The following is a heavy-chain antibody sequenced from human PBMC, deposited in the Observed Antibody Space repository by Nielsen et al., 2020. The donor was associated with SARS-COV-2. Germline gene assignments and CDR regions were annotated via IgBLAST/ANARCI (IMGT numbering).Heavy chain of an antibody. CDR2: INHSGST. CDR3: ARLPSYSSGWYSP. Sequence: SETLSLTCAVYGGSFSGYYWSWIRQPPGKGLEWIGEINHSGSTNYNPSLKSRVTISVDTSKNQFSLKLSSVTAADTAVYYCARLPSYSSGWYSPWGQGTLVTVSS. D-gene: IGHD6-19*01. CDR1: GGSFSGYY. V-gene: IGHV4-34*01. J-gene: IGHJ5*02.